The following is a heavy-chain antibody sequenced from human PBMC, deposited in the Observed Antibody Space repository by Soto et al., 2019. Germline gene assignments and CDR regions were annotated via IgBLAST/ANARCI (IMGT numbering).Heavy chain of an antibody. V-gene: IGHV3-23*01. CDR1: GCTFSTYA. CDR3: AKNLAYRGSYRGIYFDS. J-gene: IGHJ4*02. D-gene: IGHD1-26*01. CDR2: ISGSGGST. Sequence: EVQLLESGGGLVQPGGSLRLSCEASGCTFSTYAMNWVRQAPGKGLEWVSTISGSGGSTYYADSVKGRFTISGDNSKNTLHTPRGSLRGEDTALYYCAKNLAYRGSYRGIYFDSWGQGTQVTVSS.